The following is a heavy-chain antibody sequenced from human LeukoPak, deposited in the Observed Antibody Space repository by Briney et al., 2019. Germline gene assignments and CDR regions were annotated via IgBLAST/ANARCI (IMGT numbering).Heavy chain of an antibody. CDR2: ISAYNGDT. CDR1: GYTFTSYG. V-gene: IGHV1-18*01. Sequence: GASVKVSCKVSGYTFTSYGISWVRQAPGQGLEWMGWISAYNGDTNYAQKLQGRVTMTTDTSTSTAYMELRSLRSDDTAVYYCARDYGPIAAAGTEYYYYGLDVWGQGTTVTVSS. D-gene: IGHD6-13*01. J-gene: IGHJ6*02. CDR3: ARDYGPIAAAGTEYYYYGLDV.